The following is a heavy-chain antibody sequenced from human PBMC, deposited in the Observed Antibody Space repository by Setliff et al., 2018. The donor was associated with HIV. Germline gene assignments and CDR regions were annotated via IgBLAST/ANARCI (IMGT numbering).Heavy chain of an antibody. D-gene: IGHD4-17*01. CDR2: ICGTWKT. V-gene: IGHV4-39*06. CDR1: GDSISSSSYY. Sequence: PSETLSLTCTVSGDSISSSSYYWGWIRQPPGKGLEWIGSICGTWKTYYNPSLKSRVTISVDTSKNQLTLKMTSVTAADTAVYYCATEEGTTVHRIGFWGQGTLVTVSS. CDR3: ATEEGTTVHRIGF. J-gene: IGHJ4*02.